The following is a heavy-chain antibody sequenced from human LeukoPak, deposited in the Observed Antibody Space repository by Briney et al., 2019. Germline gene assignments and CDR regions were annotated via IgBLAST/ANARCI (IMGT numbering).Heavy chain of an antibody. CDR3: AKPAVVTLPDY. V-gene: IGHV3-48*01. Sequence: PGGSLRLSCAASGFTFNTYTMNWVRQAPGKGLEWVSYISGSSGIIDYADSVRGRFTISRDNSKNTLYLQMNSLRAEDTAVYYCAKPAVVTLPDYWGQGTLVTVSS. J-gene: IGHJ4*02. CDR2: ISGSSGII. CDR1: GFTFNTYT. D-gene: IGHD4-23*01.